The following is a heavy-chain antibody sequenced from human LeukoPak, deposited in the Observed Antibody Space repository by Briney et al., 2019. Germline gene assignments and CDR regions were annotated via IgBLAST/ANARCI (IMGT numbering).Heavy chain of an antibody. CDR3: AKGLDTVVPAAIIGFDP. CDR2: INHSGST. V-gene: IGHV4-34*01. D-gene: IGHD2-2*01. J-gene: IGHJ5*02. CDR1: GGSFSGYY. Sequence: SEALSLTCAVYGGSFSGYYLSWIRQPPGKGLEWIGEINHSGSTNYNPSLKSRVTISVDTSKNQFSLKLSSVTAADTAVYYCAKGLDTVVPAAIIGFDPWGQGTLVTVSS.